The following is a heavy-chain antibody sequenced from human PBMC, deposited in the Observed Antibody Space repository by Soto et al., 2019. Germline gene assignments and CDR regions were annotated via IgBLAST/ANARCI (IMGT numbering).Heavy chain of an antibody. CDR1: GGSFSGYY. J-gene: IGHJ4*02. V-gene: IGHV4-59*10. Sequence: SETLSLTCAVYGGSFSGYYWSWIRQPAGKGLEWIGRIYTSGSTNYNPSLKSRVTMSVDTSKNQFSLKLSSVTAADTAVYYCARACSSNSCYDVFGYWGQGTLVTVSS. CDR3: ARACSSNSCYDVFGY. CDR2: IYTSGST. D-gene: IGHD2-2*01.